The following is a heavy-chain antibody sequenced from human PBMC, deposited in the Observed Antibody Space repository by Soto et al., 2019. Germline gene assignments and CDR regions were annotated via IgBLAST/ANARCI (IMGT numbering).Heavy chain of an antibody. V-gene: IGHV4-31*03. CDR3: ARDLGRCSSTSCYADELGWFDP. CDR2: IYYSGST. D-gene: IGHD2-2*01. Sequence: QVQLQESGPGLVKPSQTLSLTCTVSGGSISSGGYYWSWIRQHPGKGLEWIGYIYYSGSTYYNPSLKSRVTISVDTSKNHCALKLSSVTAADTAVYYCARDLGRCSSTSCYADELGWFDPWGQGTLVTVSS. J-gene: IGHJ5*02. CDR1: GGSISSGGYY.